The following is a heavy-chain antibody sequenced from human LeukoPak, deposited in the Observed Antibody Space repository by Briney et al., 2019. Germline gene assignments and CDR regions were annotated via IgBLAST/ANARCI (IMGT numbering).Heavy chain of an antibody. D-gene: IGHD3-22*01. J-gene: IGHJ4*02. CDR3: GIRDTSDYYVF. CDR2: TGSNGVT. V-gene: IGHV3-23*01. CDR1: GFTFRTYA. Sequence: GSLRLSCTGSGFTFRTYAFSWVRQAPGKGLEWVSATGSNGVTYYADSVKGRFTISRDNSKNALYLQMNGLRADDTAVYYCGIRDTSDYYVFWGQGTLVTVSS.